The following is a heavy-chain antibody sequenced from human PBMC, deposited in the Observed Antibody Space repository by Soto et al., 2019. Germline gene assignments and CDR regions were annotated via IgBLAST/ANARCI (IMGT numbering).Heavy chain of an antibody. J-gene: IGHJ4*02. CDR2: VYSVGST. Sequence: EVQLVESGGGLVQPGGSLRLSCAASGFSVSSNYVSWVRQAPGKGLEWVSVVYSVGSTYYADSVKGRFTSSRDSSKNTLXLQMSSLRAEDTAVYYCAGHSHKDYWGQGALVTVSS. CDR1: GFSVSSNY. CDR3: AGHSHKDY. V-gene: IGHV3-66*04.